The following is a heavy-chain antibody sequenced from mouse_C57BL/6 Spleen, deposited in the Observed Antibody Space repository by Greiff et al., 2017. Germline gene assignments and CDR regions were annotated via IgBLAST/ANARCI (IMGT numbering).Heavy chain of an antibody. Sequence: QVQLQQPGAELVKPGASVKLSCKASGYTFTSYWMHWVKQRPGQGLEWIGMIHPNSGSTNYNEKFKSKATLTVDKSSSTAYMQLSSLTSEDSAVYYCARRGITTVPFDYWGQGTTLTVSS. CDR3: ARRGITTVPFDY. CDR1: GYTFTSYW. CDR2: IHPNSGST. V-gene: IGHV1-64*01. J-gene: IGHJ2*01. D-gene: IGHD1-1*01.